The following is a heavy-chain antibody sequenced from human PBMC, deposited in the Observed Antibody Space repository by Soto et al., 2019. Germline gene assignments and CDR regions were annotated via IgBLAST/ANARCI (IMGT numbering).Heavy chain of an antibody. J-gene: IGHJ6*02. Sequence: WWALRLSCAASGFTLSHDPMVWVRQAPGKGVEAISSISGSGTSYYSDAVKGRFTISRDNSANTLYLQMNSLRAEDRATYYCAKVITTDISYWYGMDVWGQGTTVTVSS. CDR1: GFTLSHDP. V-gene: IGHV3-23*01. CDR3: AKVITTDISYWYGMDV. CDR2: ISGSGTS. D-gene: IGHD3-22*01.